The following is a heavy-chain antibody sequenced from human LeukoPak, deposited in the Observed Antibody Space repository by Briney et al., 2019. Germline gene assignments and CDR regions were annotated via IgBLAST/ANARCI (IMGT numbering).Heavy chain of an antibody. CDR3: ARRLDYRNDDSFDM. CDR2: ISSSGGT. CDR1: GGSISSYY. V-gene: IGHV4-4*07. Sequence: SETLSLTCTVSGGSISSYYWNWIRQSAGKGLEWIGRISSSGGTNYNPSLKSRVTMSVDTSKNQFSLKLKSLTAADTAVYYCARRLDYRNDDSFDMWGRGTMVTVSS. J-gene: IGHJ3*02. D-gene: IGHD3-16*02.